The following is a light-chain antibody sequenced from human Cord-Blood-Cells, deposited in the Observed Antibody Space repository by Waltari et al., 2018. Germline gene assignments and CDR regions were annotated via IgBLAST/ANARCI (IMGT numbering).Light chain of an antibody. J-gene: IGLJ3*02. CDR3: SSYTGSSTWV. Sequence: QSALTQPASVSGSPGQSITISCTGTSSDVGGYNYVSWYQQHPGKAPKLMIYDVSKRPSGVSNRFSGSKSGNTASLTISGLQAEDEADYYCSSYTGSSTWVFGGGTKLTV. CDR2: DVS. CDR1: SSDVGGYNY. V-gene: IGLV2-14*01.